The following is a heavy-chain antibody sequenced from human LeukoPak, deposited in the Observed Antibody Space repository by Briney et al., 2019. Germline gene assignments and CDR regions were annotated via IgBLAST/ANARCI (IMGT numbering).Heavy chain of an antibody. D-gene: IGHD5-18*01. CDR1: GFTFSSYG. V-gene: IGHV3-30*02. J-gene: IGHJ4*02. Sequence: SGGSLRLSCAASGFTFSSYGMHWVRQAPGKGLEWVAFIRYDGSNKYYADSVKGRFTISRDNSKNTLYLQMNSLRVEDTTIYYCATYRQVLLPFESWGQGTLVTVSS. CDR3: ATYRQVLLPFES. CDR2: IRYDGSNK.